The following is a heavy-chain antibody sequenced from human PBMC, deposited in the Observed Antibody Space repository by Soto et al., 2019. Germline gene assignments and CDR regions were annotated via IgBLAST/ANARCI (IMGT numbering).Heavy chain of an antibody. Sequence: ASVKVSCKASGYTFTSYYMHWVRQAPGQGLEWMGWMNPNSGNTGYAQKFQGRVTMTRNTSISAAYMELSSLRSEDTAVYCCARDLRYGDSLYYFDYWGQGTLVTVSS. CDR2: MNPNSGNT. CDR1: GYTFTSYY. CDR3: ARDLRYGDSLYYFDY. J-gene: IGHJ4*02. V-gene: IGHV1-8*02. D-gene: IGHD4-17*01.